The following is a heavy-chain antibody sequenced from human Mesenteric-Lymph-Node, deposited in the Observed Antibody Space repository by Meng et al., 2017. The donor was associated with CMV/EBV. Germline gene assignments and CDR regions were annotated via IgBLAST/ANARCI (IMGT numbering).Heavy chain of an antibody. CDR3: AREVAVVIAMGPHEDYYGMDV. CDR2: ISSSSSTI. CDR1: GFTFSSYS. Sequence: GGSLRPSCAASGFTFSSYSMNWVRQAPGKGLEWVPYISSSSSTIYYADSVKGRFTISRDNAKNSLYLQMNSLRAEDTAVYYCAREVAVVIAMGPHEDYYGMDVWGQGTTVTVSS. V-gene: IGHV3-48*04. D-gene: IGHD2-21*01. J-gene: IGHJ6*02.